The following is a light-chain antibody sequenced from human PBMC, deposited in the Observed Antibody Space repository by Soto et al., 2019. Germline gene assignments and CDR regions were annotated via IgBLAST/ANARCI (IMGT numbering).Light chain of an antibody. CDR3: QQYNKWPPT. CDR1: QSVDND. Sequence: EIVMTQSPATLSVSPGDRATLSCRASQSVDNDLAWYQQKPVQPPRLLISGASTRATGIPARFSGSGSGTEFTLTISSLQSEDFAVYYCQQYNKWPPTFGQGTKVDIK. J-gene: IGKJ1*01. CDR2: GAS. V-gene: IGKV3-15*01.